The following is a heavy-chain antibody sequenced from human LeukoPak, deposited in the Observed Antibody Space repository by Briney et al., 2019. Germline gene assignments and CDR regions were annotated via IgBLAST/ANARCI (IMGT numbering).Heavy chain of an antibody. V-gene: IGHV3-74*01. CDR2: INSDGSIT. CDR1: GFTFSSYW. J-gene: IGHJ4*02. D-gene: IGHD3-10*01. Sequence: GGSLRLSCAASGFTFSSYWMHWVRQAPGKGLMWVSRINSDGSITNYADSVKGRFTISRDNAKNTLYLQMNSLRAEDTAVYYCPRAGARFSPPLDNWGRGPLVTVSS. CDR3: PRAGARFSPPLDN.